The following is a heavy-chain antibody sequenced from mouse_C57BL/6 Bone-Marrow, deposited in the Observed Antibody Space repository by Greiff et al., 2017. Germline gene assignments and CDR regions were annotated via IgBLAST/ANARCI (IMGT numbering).Heavy chain of an antibody. D-gene: IGHD2-4*01. Sequence: QVQLQQPGADLVRPGTSVKLSCKASGYTFTSYWMPWVKQRPGQGLEWIGVIDPSDSYTNYIQKFKGKGTLTVDTSSSTAYMQLSSLTSEDSAVYYCAPLCYDYILDYWGQGTTLTVSS. CDR1: GYTFTSYW. CDR2: IDPSDSYT. V-gene: IGHV1-59*01. CDR3: APLCYDYILDY. J-gene: IGHJ2*01.